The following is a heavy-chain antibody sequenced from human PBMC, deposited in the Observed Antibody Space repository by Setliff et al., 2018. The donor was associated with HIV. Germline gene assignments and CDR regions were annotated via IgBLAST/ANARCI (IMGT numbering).Heavy chain of an antibody. V-gene: IGHV4-4*07. CDR1: GGSIKSHH. Sequence: SETLSLTCTVSGGSIKSHHWSWIRQPAGKGLDWVGHIFTSGSTNYNPSLKSRVTISVDTSKNLFSLKLSSVTAADTGVYYCARMRLDGGYSYDYWGQGTLVTVSS. J-gene: IGHJ4*02. CDR2: IFTSGST. D-gene: IGHD5-12*01. CDR3: ARMRLDGGYSYDY.